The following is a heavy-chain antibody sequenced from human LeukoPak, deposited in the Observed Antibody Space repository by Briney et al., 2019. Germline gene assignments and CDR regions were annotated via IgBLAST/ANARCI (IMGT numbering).Heavy chain of an antibody. CDR3: ARDQGSGYYDY. Sequence: TGGSLRLSCVASGFTFSTYTMNWIRQAPGKGLEWVSSISSSSSYIYYADSVKGRFTISRDNAKNSLYLQMNSLRAEDTAVYYCARDQGSGYYDYWGQGTLVTVSS. CDR2: ISSSSSYI. V-gene: IGHV3-21*01. J-gene: IGHJ4*02. CDR1: GFTFSTYT. D-gene: IGHD3-22*01.